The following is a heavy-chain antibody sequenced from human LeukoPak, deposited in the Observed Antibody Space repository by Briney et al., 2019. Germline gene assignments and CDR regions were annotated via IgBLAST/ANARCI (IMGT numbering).Heavy chain of an antibody. J-gene: IGHJ6*03. CDR3: ARDTTDDFWSGFASPYYMDV. Sequence: SETLSLTCTVSGGSISSYYWSWLRQPPGKGLEWFGYIYYSGSTNYNPSLKSRVTISVDTSKNQFSLKLSSVTAADTAVYYCARDTTDDFWSGFASPYYMDVWGKGTTVTVSS. CDR2: IYYSGST. V-gene: IGHV4-59*12. D-gene: IGHD3-3*01. CDR1: GGSISSYY.